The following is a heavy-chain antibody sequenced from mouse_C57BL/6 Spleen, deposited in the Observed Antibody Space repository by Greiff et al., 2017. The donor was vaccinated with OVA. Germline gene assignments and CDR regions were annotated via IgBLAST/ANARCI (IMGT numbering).Heavy chain of an antibody. V-gene: IGHV1-82*01. CDR1: FYSFSSSW. D-gene: IGHD2-5*01. J-gene: IGHJ2*01. CDR2: IYPGDGDT. CDR3: ARSGSNPYYFDY. Sequence: AHLQHSGPDLLHPVDSLNISCKASFYSFSSSWMNWVKQRPGKGLEWIGRIYPGDGDTNYNGKFKGKATLTADKSSSTAYMQLSSLTSEDSAVYFCARSGSNPYYFDYWGQGTTLTVSS.